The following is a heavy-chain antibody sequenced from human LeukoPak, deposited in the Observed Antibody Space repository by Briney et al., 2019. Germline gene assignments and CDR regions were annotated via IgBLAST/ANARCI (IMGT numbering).Heavy chain of an antibody. V-gene: IGHV3-7*01. CDR1: GLTFSSYW. CDR3: ARDASGYYYDSSGYFDY. CDR2: IKQDGSEK. Sequence: GGSLRLSCAASGLTFSSYWMSWVRQAPGKGLEWVANIKQDGSEKYYVDSVKGRFTISRDNAKNSLYLQMNSLRAEDTAVYYCARDASGYYYDSSGYFDYWGQGTLVTVSS. D-gene: IGHD3-22*01. J-gene: IGHJ4*02.